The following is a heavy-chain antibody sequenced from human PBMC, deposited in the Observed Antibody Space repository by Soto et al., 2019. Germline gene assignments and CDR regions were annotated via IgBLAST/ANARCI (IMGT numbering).Heavy chain of an antibody. J-gene: IGHJ4*02. D-gene: IGHD6-13*01. CDR3: AKIRKPLGIAPPDCYSDY. Sequence: EVQLLESGGGLVQPGGSLRLSCAASGFTFSSYAMSWVRQAPGKGLEWVSAISGSGGSTYYADSVKGRFTISRDNSKNTLYLQMNSLRAEDTAVYYCAKIRKPLGIAPPDCYSDYWGQGTLVTVSS. CDR2: ISGSGGST. CDR1: GFTFSSYA. V-gene: IGHV3-23*01.